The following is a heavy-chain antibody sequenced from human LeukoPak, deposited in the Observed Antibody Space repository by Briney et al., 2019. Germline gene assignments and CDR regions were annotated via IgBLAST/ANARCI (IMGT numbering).Heavy chain of an antibody. V-gene: IGHV3-7*01. Sequence: GGSLRLSCAASGLTFSVYLMTWVRQAPGKGLEWLANVAQDGSAQNYVDSLEGRFTVSRDNPRNTLYLQMHSLRAGDAAVYYCARVIGGAIDYWGQGTLVTVSS. D-gene: IGHD1-26*01. J-gene: IGHJ4*02. CDR2: VAQDGSAQ. CDR3: ARVIGGAIDY. CDR1: GLTFSVYL.